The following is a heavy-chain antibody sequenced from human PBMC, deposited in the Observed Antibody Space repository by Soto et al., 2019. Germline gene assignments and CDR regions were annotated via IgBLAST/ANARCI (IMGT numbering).Heavy chain of an antibody. CDR2: IWYDGSNK. J-gene: IGHJ4*02. Sequence: GGSLRLSCGASGFTFSSYGMHWVRQAPGKGLEWVAVIWYDGSNKYYADSVKGRFTISRDNSKNTLYLQMNSLRAEDTAVYYCARDKTLRRYSSGWTLFDYWGQGTLVTVSS. V-gene: IGHV3-33*01. D-gene: IGHD6-19*01. CDR1: GFTFSSYG. CDR3: ARDKTLRRYSSGWTLFDY.